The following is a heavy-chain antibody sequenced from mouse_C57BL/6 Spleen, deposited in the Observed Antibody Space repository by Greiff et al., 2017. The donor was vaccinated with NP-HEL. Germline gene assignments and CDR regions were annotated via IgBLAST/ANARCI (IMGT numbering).Heavy chain of an antibody. CDR2: IRRKSSNYAT. CDR3: VRDSSNYLDY. J-gene: IGHJ2*01. Sequence: EVMLVESGGGLVQPKGSLKLSCAASGFTFNTYAMHWVRQAPGKGLEWVARIRRKSSNYATYYADSVKDRFTISRDDSQSMLYLQMNNLKTEDTAMYYCVRDSSNYLDYWGQGTTLTVSS. V-gene: IGHV10-3*01. CDR1: GFTFNTYA. D-gene: IGHD2-10*02.